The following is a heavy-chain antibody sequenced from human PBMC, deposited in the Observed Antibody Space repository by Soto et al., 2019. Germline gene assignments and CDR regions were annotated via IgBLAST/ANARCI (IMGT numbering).Heavy chain of an antibody. CDR1: GFSFSTYG. CDR2: ISGAGGSR. J-gene: IGHJ4*02. CDR3: AKLHLEWLVFPHQYFDY. V-gene: IGHV3-30*18. D-gene: IGHD3-3*01. Sequence: PGGSLRLSCAPSGFSFSTYGMHWVRRAPGKGLEWVAVISGAGGSRYYADSVKGRFTISRDNSKNTLYLQMNSLRAEDTAVYYCAKLHLEWLVFPHQYFDYWGQGTLVTVSS.